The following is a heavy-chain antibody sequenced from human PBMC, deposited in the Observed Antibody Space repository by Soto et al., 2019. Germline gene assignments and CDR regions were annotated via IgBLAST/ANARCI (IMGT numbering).Heavy chain of an antibody. J-gene: IGHJ4*02. CDR3: ARDLFHSSGYYHSFDY. CDR1: GGSISSGGYY. Sequence: QVQLQESGPGLVKPSQTLSLTCSVSGGSISSGGYYWSWIRQYPEKGLEWIGYIYYSGTAYYNPSLQSRVTISVDTSKNQFSMKLTSVTAADTAVYYCARDLFHSSGYYHSFDYWGQGTLVTVSS. CDR2: IYYSGTA. V-gene: IGHV4-31*03. D-gene: IGHD3-22*01.